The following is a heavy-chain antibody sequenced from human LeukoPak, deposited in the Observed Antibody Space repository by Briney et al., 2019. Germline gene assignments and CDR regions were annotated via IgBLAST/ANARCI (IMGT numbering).Heavy chain of an antibody. D-gene: IGHD6-13*01. V-gene: IGHV1-3*01. CDR2: INAGNGNT. Sequence: ASVKVSCKASGYTFTSYAMHWVRQAPGQRLEWMGWINAGNGNTKYSQKFQGRVTITRDTSASTAYMELSSLRSEDTAVYYCAGEVAAAYGMDVWGQGTTVTVSS. CDR1: GYTFTSYA. J-gene: IGHJ6*02. CDR3: AGEVAAAYGMDV.